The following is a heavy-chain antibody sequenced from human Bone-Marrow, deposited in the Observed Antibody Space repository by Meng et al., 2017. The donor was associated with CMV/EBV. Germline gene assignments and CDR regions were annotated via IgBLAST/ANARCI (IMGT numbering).Heavy chain of an antibody. D-gene: IGHD2-2*01. V-gene: IGHV3-23*01. CDR3: AKGSDIVVVPAAFLDD. CDR2: ISGSGGST. CDR1: GFTFSSYA. J-gene: IGHJ4*02. Sequence: GGSLRLSCAASGFTFSSYAMSWVRQAPGKGLEWVSAISGSGGSTYYADSVKGRFTISRDNSKNTLYLQMNSLRAEDTAVYYCAKGSDIVVVPAAFLDDWGQGTLVTVSS.